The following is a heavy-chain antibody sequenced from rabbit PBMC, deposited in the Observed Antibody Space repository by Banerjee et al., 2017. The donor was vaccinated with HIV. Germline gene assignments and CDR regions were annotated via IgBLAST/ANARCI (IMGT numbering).Heavy chain of an antibody. J-gene: IGHJ4*01. CDR3: ARDRDGDAGYSYAYDLNL. CDR2: IYAASSGST. Sequence: QEQLVESGGGLVQPEGSLTLTCTASGFSFSSSYWICWVRQAPGKGLEWIGCIYAASSGSTWYASWVNGRFMISKTSSTTVTLQMTSLTVADTATYFCARDRDGDAGYSYAYDLNLWGQGTLVTVS. CDR1: GFSFSSSYW. V-gene: IGHV1S45*01. D-gene: IGHD6-1*01.